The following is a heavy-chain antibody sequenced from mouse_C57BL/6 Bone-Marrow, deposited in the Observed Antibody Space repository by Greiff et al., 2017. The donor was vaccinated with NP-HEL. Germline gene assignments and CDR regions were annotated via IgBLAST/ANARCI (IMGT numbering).Heavy chain of an antibody. CDR1: GYAFTNYL. V-gene: IGHV1-54*01. CDR3: AIGVYYGSSNDY. D-gene: IGHD1-1*01. J-gene: IGHJ2*01. CDR2: INPGSGGT. Sequence: QVQLQQSGAELVRPGTSVKVSCKASGYAFTNYLIEWVKQRPGQGLEWIGVINPGSGGTNYNEKFKGKATLTADKSSSTAYMQLSSLTSEDSAVYVCAIGVYYGSSNDYWGQGTTLTVSS.